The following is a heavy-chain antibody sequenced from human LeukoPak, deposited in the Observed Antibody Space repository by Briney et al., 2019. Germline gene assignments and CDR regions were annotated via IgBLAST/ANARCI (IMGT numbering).Heavy chain of an antibody. D-gene: IGHD3-22*01. J-gene: IGHJ4*02. V-gene: IGHV3-23*01. CDR1: GFTSSSYA. CDR2: ISGSGGST. Sequence: GGSLRLSCAASGFTSSSYAMSWVHQAPGKGLEWVSAISGSGGSTYYADSVKGRFTISRDNSKNTLYLQMNSLRAEDRAVYYCAIDHPPYYYDSSGLSVDYWGQGTLVTVSS. CDR3: AIDHPPYYYDSSGLSVDY.